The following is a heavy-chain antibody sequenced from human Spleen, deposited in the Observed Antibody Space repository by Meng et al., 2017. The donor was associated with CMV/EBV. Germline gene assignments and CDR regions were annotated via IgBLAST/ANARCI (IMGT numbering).Heavy chain of an antibody. CDR3: AKIVGPPGEVGAFDI. CDR2: IRYDGSSK. Sequence: SCKVSGYTLTELSMHWVRQAPGKGLEWVEFIRYDGSSKYYGDSVKGRFTITRDNSNNMMYLQMNSLRTEDTAVYYCAKIVGPPGEVGAFDIWGQGTVVTVSS. D-gene: IGHD1-26*01. J-gene: IGHJ3*02. CDR1: GYTLTELS. V-gene: IGHV3-30*02.